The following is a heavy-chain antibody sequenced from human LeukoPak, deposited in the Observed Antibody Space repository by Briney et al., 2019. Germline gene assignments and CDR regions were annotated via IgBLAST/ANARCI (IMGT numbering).Heavy chain of an antibody. CDR1: GYSISSGYY. J-gene: IGHJ4*02. CDR3: ARQYTGYDAFDY. CDR2: MYHSGTT. V-gene: IGHV4-38-2*02. Sequence: SETLSLTCSVSGYSISSGYYWGWIRQPPGKGLEWIASMYHSGTTYYNPSLKSRVSLSVDTSKNQFSLKLSSVTAADTAVYYCARQYTGYDAFDYWGQGTLVTVSS. D-gene: IGHD5-12*01.